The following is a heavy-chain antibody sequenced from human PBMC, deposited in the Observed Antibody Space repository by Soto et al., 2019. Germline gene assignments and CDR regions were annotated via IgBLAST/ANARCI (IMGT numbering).Heavy chain of an antibody. V-gene: IGHV3-11*01. Sequence: RLSWTASGFIFSAYYMSWFRQPPGKGLEWVSYISSSGRTTYYADSVKGRFTISRDNAKNSLYLQMNSLRVEDTAVYFCARDFLLGSWRVSNSSVPWYQRILVSV. D-gene: IGHD3-3*01. CDR3: ARDFLLGSWRVSNSSVP. CDR2: ISSSGRTT. J-gene: IGHJ5*02. CDR1: GFIFSAYY.